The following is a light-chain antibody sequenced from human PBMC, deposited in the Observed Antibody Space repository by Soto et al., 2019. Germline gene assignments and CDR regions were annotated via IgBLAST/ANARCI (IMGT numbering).Light chain of an antibody. CDR3: SSYTSNYTLEV. CDR1: SSDVGSYNR. J-gene: IGLJ2*01. CDR2: EVS. V-gene: IGLV2-14*01. Sequence: HSALTQPASVSGSPGQSLTISCTGTSSDVGSYNRVSWYQQHPGKAPKLMIYEVSHRPSGVSNRFSGSKSGNTASLTISGPQAEDEADYYCSSYTSNYTLEVFGGGTKRTVL.